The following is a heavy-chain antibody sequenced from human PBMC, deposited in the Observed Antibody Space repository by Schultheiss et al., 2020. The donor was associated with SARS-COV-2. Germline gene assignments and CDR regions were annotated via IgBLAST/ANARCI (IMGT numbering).Heavy chain of an antibody. CDR1: GFTFDDYG. J-gene: IGHJ2*01. D-gene: IGHD3-9*01. CDR2: ISSSGSTI. V-gene: IGHV3-48*04. Sequence: GGSLRLSCAASGFTFDDYGMSWVRQAPGKGLEWVSYISSSGSTIYYADSVKGRFTISRDNAKNSLYLQMNSLRAEDTAVYYCAREGAVLRYFDWLTPTYWYFDLWGRGTLVTVSS. CDR3: AREGAVLRYFDWLTPTYWYFDL.